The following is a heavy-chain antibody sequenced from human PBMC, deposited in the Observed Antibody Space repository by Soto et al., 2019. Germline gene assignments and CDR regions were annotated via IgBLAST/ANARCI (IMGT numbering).Heavy chain of an antibody. Sequence: GGSLRLSCAVSGITFSDYSINWVRQAPGKGLEWVSGISGGTGTTHYADSVKGRFTISRDNSKNTVYLQMNSLRAEDTALYYCATVLSAAFDIWGQGTMVNVSS. J-gene: IGHJ3*02. CDR2: ISGGTGTT. CDR1: GITFSDYS. CDR3: ATVLSAAFDI. V-gene: IGHV3-23*01.